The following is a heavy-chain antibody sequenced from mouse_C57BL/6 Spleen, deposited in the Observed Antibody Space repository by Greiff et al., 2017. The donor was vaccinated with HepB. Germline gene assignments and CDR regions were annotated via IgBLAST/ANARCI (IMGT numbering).Heavy chain of an antibody. D-gene: IGHD1-1*01. CDR2: ISDGGSYT. CDR1: GFTFSSYA. V-gene: IGHV5-4*03. J-gene: IGHJ2*01. Sequence: EVNLVESGGGLVKPGGSLKLSCAASGFTFSSYAMSWVRQTPEKRLEWVATISDGGSYTYYPDNVKGRFTISRDNAKNNLYLQMSHLKSEDTAMYYCARAVTTVVAPFDYWGQGTTLTVSS. CDR3: ARAVTTVVAPFDY.